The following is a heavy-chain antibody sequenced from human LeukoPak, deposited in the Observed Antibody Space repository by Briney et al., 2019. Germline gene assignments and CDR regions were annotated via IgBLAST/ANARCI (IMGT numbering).Heavy chain of an antibody. V-gene: IGHV3-30*18. CDR3: AKDREEGFGEFYYYYFYGMDV. J-gene: IGHJ6*02. Sequence: PGGSLRLSCAASGFTFSSYGMHWVRQAPGKGLEWVAVISYDGSNKYYADSVKGRFTISRDNSKNTLYLQMNSLRAEDTAVYYCAKDREEGFGEFYYYYFYGMDVWGQGTTVTVSS. CDR1: GFTFSSYG. D-gene: IGHD3-10*01. CDR2: ISYDGSNK.